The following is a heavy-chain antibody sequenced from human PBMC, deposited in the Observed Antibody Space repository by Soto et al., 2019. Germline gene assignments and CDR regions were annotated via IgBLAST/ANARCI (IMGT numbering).Heavy chain of an antibody. CDR3: ARAVPLLLWFGGHKYFQH. CDR1: GGSFSGYY. J-gene: IGHJ1*01. CDR2: INHSGST. D-gene: IGHD3-10*01. Sequence: PSETLSLTCAVYGGSFSGYYWSWIRQPPGKGLEWIGEINHSGSTNYNPSLKSRVTISVDTSKNQFSLKLSSVTAADTAVYYCARAVPLLLWFGGHKYFQHWGQGTLVTVSS. V-gene: IGHV4-34*01.